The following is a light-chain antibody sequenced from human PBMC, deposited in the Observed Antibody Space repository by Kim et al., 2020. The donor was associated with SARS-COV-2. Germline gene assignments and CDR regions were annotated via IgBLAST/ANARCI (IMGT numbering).Light chain of an antibody. Sequence: EIVLTQSPATLSLSPGERATLSCRASQSVRSSLAWYQQKPGQAPRLLISDAFNRATGIPARFSGSGSGTDFTLTINSLEPEDSAVYYCQQRATWWTFGQGTKLEI. CDR3: QQRATWWT. J-gene: IGKJ1*01. CDR1: QSVRSS. V-gene: IGKV3-11*01. CDR2: DAF.